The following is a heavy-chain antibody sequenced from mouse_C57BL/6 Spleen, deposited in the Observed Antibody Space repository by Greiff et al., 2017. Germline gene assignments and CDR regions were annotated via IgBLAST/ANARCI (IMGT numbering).Heavy chain of an antibody. Sequence: EVQLQESGPELVKPGASVKISCKASGYSFTDYNMNWVKQSNGKSLEWIGVINPNYGTTSYNQKFKGKATLTVDQSSSTAYMQLNSLTSEDSAVYYCATTVVATRNYFDYWGQGTTLTVSS. CDR2: INPNYGTT. D-gene: IGHD1-1*01. J-gene: IGHJ2*01. V-gene: IGHV1-39*01. CDR1: GYSFTDYN. CDR3: ATTVVATRNYFDY.